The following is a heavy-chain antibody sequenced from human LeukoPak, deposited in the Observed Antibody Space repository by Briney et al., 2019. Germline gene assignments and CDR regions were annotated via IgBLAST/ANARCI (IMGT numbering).Heavy chain of an antibody. D-gene: IGHD4/OR15-4a*01. J-gene: IGHJ4*02. Sequence: SETLSPTCAVYGGSFSGYYWSWIRQPPGKGLEWIGEINHSGSTNYNPSLKSRVTISVDTSKNQFSLKLSSVTAADTAVYYCTRYNSDNGCFDSWGQGTLVTVSS. V-gene: IGHV4-34*01. CDR3: TRYNSDNGCFDS. CDR1: GGSFSGYY. CDR2: INHSGST.